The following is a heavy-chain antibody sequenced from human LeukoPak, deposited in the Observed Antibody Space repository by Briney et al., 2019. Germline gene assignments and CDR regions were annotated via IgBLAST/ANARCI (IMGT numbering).Heavy chain of an antibody. CDR3: AGGLLGCGGGSCYPTDY. Sequence: GGSLRLSCAASGFTFSSYGMHWVRQAPGKGLEWVAVISDDGINKYYVDSVKGRFTISRDNSKNTLYLQMNSLRAEDTAVYYCAGGLLGCGGGSCYPTDYWGQGTLVTVSS. D-gene: IGHD2-15*01. CDR2: ISDDGINK. J-gene: IGHJ4*02. V-gene: IGHV3-30*03. CDR1: GFTFSSYG.